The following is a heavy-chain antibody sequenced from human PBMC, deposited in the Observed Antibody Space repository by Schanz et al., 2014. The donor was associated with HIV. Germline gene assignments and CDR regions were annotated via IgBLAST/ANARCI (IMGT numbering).Heavy chain of an antibody. CDR3: VTDRYYLQFDN. V-gene: IGHV3-15*01. Sequence: VQLVESGGGVVQPGRSLRLSCAGSGFSFSDAWMSWVRQAPGKGLEWVGQAKGSSRAGEIDYAAPVKGRFTISRDDSRNTLYLQMNSLKTEDTGLYYCVTDRYYLQFDNWGQGTLVTVSS. J-gene: IGHJ4*02. CDR2: AKGSSRAGEI. CDR1: GFSFSDAW. D-gene: IGHD1-26*01.